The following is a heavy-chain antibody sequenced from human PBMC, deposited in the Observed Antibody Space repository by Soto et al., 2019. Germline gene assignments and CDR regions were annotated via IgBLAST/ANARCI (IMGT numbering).Heavy chain of an antibody. CDR2: IYHSGST. J-gene: IGHJ6*03. D-gene: IGHD1-7*01. Sequence: SETLSLTCAVSSGSISSGNWWSWVRQPPGKGLEWFGEIYHSGSTNYNPSLKSRVTISVDKSKNQFSLKLSSVTAADTAVYYCARVLTGTSLNVFVGYYYYMDVWGKGTTVTVSS. V-gene: IGHV4-4*02. CDR3: ARVLTGTSLNVFVGYYYYMDV. CDR1: SGSISSGNW.